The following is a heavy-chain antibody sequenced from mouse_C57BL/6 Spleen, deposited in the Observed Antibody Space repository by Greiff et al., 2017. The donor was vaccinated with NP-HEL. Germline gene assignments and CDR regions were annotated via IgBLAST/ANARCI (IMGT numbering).Heavy chain of an antibody. CDR2: ISSGSSTI. V-gene: IGHV5-17*01. Sequence: DVKLVESGGGLVKPGGSLKLSCAASGFTFSDYGMHWVRQAPEKGLEWVAYISSGSSTIYYADTVKGRFTISRDNAKNTLFLQMTSLRSEDTAMYYCARESYYGSTSYAMDYWGQGTSVTVSS. CDR3: ARESYYGSTSYAMDY. J-gene: IGHJ4*01. CDR1: GFTFSDYG. D-gene: IGHD1-1*01.